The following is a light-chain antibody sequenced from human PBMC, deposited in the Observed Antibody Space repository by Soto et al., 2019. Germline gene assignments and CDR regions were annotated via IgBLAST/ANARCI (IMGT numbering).Light chain of an antibody. V-gene: IGKV1-6*01. CDR3: LQDHDYPRT. CDR2: YAT. CDR1: QAISTD. J-gene: IGKJ1*01. Sequence: AIQMTQSPSSLSASVGDRVTITCRASQAISTDLGWYQQKPGKAPKLLIYYATNTQRGVPSTFSGSGFGTDFTLTISSLQPEDFATYYCLQDHDYPRTFGQGTKLEF.